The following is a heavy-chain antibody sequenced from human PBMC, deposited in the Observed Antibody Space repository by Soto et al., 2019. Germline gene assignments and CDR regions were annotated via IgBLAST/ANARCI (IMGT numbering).Heavy chain of an antibody. CDR3: ARHMDYYYGRGSGNGHGV. D-gene: IGHD3-10*02. CDR2: INPKFGDT. V-gene: IGHV1-2*02. Sequence: QVQLVQSGAEVKEPGDSVRVSCEASGYTFTAYYIHWVRQAPGQGLEWMGWINPKFGDTTYAQDFQGRVSMTRDMSISTVYMELSRLTSDDTAIYYCARHMDYYYGRGSGNGHGVWGQGNTVTVFS. CDR1: GYTFTAYY. J-gene: IGHJ6*02.